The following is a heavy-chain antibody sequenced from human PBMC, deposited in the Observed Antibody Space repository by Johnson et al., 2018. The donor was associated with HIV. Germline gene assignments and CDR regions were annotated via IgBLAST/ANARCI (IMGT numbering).Heavy chain of an antibody. CDR1: GFMFSSYW. CDR2: IRYDGSNK. Sequence: QVQLVESGGGLVQPGGSLRLSCAASGFMFSSYWMSWVRQAPGKGLEWVAFIRYDGSNKYYAESVKGRFTISRDNSKNTLYLQMNSLRVEDTAVYYCAKDMTGYCNFWSGYVQAFDIWGQGTMVTVSS. CDR3: AKDMTGYCNFWSGYVQAFDI. V-gene: IGHV3-30*02. D-gene: IGHD3-3*01. J-gene: IGHJ3*02.